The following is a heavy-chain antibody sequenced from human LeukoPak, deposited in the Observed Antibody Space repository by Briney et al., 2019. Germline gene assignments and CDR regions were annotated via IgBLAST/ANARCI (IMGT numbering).Heavy chain of an antibody. D-gene: IGHD3-22*01. CDR3: ATAYYYDSSGSDHDAFDI. CDR1: GFTFDDYA. J-gene: IGHJ3*02. CDR2: ISWNSGSI. Sequence: GGSLRLSCAASGFTFDDYAMHWVRQAPGKGLEGVSGISWNSGSIGYADSVKGRFTISRDNAKNSLYLQMNSLRAEDTALYYCATAYYYDSSGSDHDAFDIWGQGTMVTVSS. V-gene: IGHV3-9*01.